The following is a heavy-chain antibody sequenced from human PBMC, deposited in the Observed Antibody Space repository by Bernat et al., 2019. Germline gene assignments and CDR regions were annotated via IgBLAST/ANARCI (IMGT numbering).Heavy chain of an antibody. Sequence: EVQLLASGGGFIQPGGSLRLSCAASGFTFSTYSMNWVRQAPGKGLEWVSYISSSSNTIYYADSVKGRFTISRDNAENSLYLQMNSLRDEDTAVFYCARGRSTLVRGAPYCMDVWGQGTTVTVSS. J-gene: IGHJ6*02. CDR3: ARGRSTLVRGAPYCMDV. D-gene: IGHD3-10*01. CDR2: ISSSSNTI. V-gene: IGHV3-48*02. CDR1: GFTFSTYS.